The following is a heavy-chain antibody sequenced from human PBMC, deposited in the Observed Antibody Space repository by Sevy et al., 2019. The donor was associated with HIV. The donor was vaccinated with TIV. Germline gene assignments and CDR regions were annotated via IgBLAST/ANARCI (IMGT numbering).Heavy chain of an antibody. D-gene: IGHD6-19*01. CDR1: GFTFSGSA. Sequence: GGSLRLSCAASGFTFSGSAMHWVRQASGKGLEWVGRIRSKANSYATAYAASVKGRFTISRDDSKNTAYLQMNSLKTEDTAVYYCTSLLAVAGMGNWFDPWGQGTLVTVSS. J-gene: IGHJ5*02. V-gene: IGHV3-73*01. CDR3: TSLLAVAGMGNWFDP. CDR2: IRSKANSYAT.